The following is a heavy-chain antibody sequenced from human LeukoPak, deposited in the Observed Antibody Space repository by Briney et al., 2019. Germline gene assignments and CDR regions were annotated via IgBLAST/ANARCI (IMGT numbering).Heavy chain of an antibody. Sequence: SETLSLTCTVSGGSLSSYYWSWIRQPPGKGLEWIGYIYYSGSTYYNPSLKSRVTISVDTSKNQFSLKLSSVTAADTAVYYCASVLNEGATIDYWGQGTLVTVSS. J-gene: IGHJ4*02. CDR3: ASVLNEGATIDY. V-gene: IGHV4-59*08. CDR2: IYYSGST. CDR1: GGSLSSYY. D-gene: IGHD1-26*01.